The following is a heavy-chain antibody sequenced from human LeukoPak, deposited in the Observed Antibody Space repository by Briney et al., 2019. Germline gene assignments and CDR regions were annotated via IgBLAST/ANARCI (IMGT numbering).Heavy chain of an antibody. J-gene: IGHJ4*02. V-gene: IGHV3-33*01. CDR1: GSTFSSYG. CDR3: ARAYNYGMYYFDY. D-gene: IGHD5-18*01. CDR2: IWYDGSNK. Sequence: PGGSLRLSCAASGSTFSSYGMHWVRQAPGKGLEWVAVIWYDGSNKYYADSVKGRFTISRDNSKNTLYLQMNSLRAEDTAVYYCARAYNYGMYYFDYWGQGTLVTVSS.